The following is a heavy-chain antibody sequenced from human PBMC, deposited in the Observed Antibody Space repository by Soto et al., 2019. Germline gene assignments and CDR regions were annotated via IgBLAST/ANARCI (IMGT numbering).Heavy chain of an antibody. Sequence: EVQLLESGGGLVQPGGSLTLSCATSGFTFSSYAMVWVRQAAEKGLEWVASISNNGDTAYYADSVKGRFTISRGNSENTLYLQMNGLRADDTALYFCAKFCFFIGAIVTLLDFWGQGTQVTVSS. J-gene: IGHJ4*02. CDR1: GFTFSSYA. CDR3: AKFCFFIGAIVTLLDF. CDR2: ISNNGDTA. V-gene: IGHV3-23*01. D-gene: IGHD3-16*01.